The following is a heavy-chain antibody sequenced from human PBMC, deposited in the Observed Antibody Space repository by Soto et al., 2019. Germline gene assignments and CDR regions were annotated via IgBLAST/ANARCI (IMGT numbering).Heavy chain of an antibody. V-gene: IGHV1-69*13. CDR3: ARYASTVVTLPLFDY. Sequence: SVKVSCKASGGTFSSYAISWVRQAPGQGLEWMGGIIPIFGTANYAQKFQGRVTITADESTSTAYMELRSVTAADTAVYYCARYASTVVTLPLFDYWSQGTLVTVSS. CDR2: IIPIFGTA. CDR1: GGTFSSYA. D-gene: IGHD4-17*01. J-gene: IGHJ4*02.